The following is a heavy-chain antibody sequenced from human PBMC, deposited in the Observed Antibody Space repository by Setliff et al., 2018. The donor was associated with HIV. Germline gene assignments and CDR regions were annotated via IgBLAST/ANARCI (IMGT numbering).Heavy chain of an antibody. Sequence: PSETLSLTCTVSGGSISTSSYYWGWIRQPPGKGLEWIGSIYYSGSTYYNPSLRGRVTISVDTSKNQFSLKLSSVTAADTAVYYCARGRGYCSGGSCYSQWYFDLWGRGTLVTVSS. D-gene: IGHD2-15*01. V-gene: IGHV4-39*07. CDR2: IYYSGST. CDR3: ARGRGYCSGGSCYSQWYFDL. J-gene: IGHJ2*01. CDR1: GGSISTSSYY.